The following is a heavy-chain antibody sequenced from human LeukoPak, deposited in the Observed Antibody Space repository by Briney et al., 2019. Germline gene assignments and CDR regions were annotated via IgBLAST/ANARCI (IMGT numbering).Heavy chain of an antibody. Sequence: GGSLRLSCAASGFTVSSNYMSWVRQAPGKGLEWVSVIYSSGNTYYADSVKGRFTISRDNSKNTLYLQMNSLRAEDTAVYYCAKDGTLIFGVVIEPYYFDYWGQGTLVTVSS. D-gene: IGHD3-3*01. CDR2: IYSSGNT. V-gene: IGHV3-53*01. J-gene: IGHJ4*02. CDR1: GFTVSSNY. CDR3: AKDGTLIFGVVIEPYYFDY.